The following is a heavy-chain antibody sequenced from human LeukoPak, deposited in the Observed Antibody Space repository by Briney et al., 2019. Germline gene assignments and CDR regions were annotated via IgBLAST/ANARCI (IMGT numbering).Heavy chain of an antibody. D-gene: IGHD3-22*01. CDR2: IDWNDDK. J-gene: IGHJ5*02. V-gene: IGHV2-70*11. CDR1: GFSLGTSGIC. Sequence: SGPALVKPTQTLKLTCTVSGFSLGTSGICVSWIRQPPGKALEWLARIDWNDDKYYTTSLKTRLTISQDTSKNRVVLTMTNMDTVQTGMCYCVRQCFYDSSGYSPGWFDPWGQGILVTVSS. CDR3: VRQCFYDSSGYSPGWFDP.